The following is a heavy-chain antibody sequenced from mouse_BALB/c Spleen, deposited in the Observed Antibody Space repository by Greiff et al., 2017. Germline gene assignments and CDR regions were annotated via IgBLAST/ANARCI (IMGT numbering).Heavy chain of an antibody. Sequence: VQLQESGAELVRPGASVTLSCKASGYTFTDYEMHWVKQTPVHGLEWIGAIDPETGGTAYNQKFKGKATLTADKSSSTAYMELRSLTSEDSAVYYCTRDDDNDYWGQGTTLTVSS. CDR1: GYTFTDYE. V-gene: IGHV1-15*01. J-gene: IGHJ2*01. D-gene: IGHD2-3*01. CDR2: IDPETGGT. CDR3: TRDDDNDY.